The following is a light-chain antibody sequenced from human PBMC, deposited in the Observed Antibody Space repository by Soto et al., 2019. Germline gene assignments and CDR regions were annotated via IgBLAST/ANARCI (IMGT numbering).Light chain of an antibody. J-gene: IGLJ3*02. Sequence: QSALTQPRSVSGSPGQSVTISSTGTNSDIGGYNYVSWYQQHPGKAPKVMIYDVSRRPSGVPDRFSGSKSGNTASLTISGLQAEDEADYYCCSYAGTYNFWVFGGGTKVTVL. CDR1: NSDIGGYNY. V-gene: IGLV2-11*01. CDR2: DVS. CDR3: CSYAGTYNFWV.